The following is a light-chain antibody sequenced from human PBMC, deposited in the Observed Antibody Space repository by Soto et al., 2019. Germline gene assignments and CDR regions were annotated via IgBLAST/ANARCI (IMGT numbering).Light chain of an antibody. CDR2: STN. J-gene: IGLJ2*01. CDR3: VLYMGSGISV. CDR1: SGSVSSGNH. Sequence: QAVVTQEPSFSVSPGGTVTLTCGLSSGSVSSGNHPSWYQQTPGQAPRTLICSTNIRSSGVPDRFSGSILGNKAALTITGAQADDESDYYCVLYMGSGISVFGGGTQLTVL. V-gene: IGLV8-61*01.